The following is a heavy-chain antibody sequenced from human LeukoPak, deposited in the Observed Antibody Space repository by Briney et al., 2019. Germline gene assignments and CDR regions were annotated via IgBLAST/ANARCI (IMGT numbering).Heavy chain of an antibody. J-gene: IGHJ4*02. V-gene: IGHV3-21*01. CDR2: ISSSSSYI. CDR3: ARDRDYGDYDPYYFDY. D-gene: IGHD4-17*01. Sequence: TPGGSLRLSCAASGFTFSSYSMNWVRQAPGKGLEWVSSISSSSSYIYYAGSVKGRFTISRDNAKNSLYLQMNSLRAEDTAVYYCARDRDYGDYDPYYFDYWGQGTLVTVSS. CDR1: GFTFSSYS.